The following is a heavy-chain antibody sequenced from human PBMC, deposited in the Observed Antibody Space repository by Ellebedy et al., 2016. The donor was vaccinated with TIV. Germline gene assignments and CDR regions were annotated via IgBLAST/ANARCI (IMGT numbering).Heavy chain of an antibody. CDR3: ARGGAGRGYLSAGKADY. D-gene: IGHD6-13*01. J-gene: IGHJ4*02. CDR2: MSGTGSTI. V-gene: IGHV3-11*01. CDR1: GFTFSYYY. Sequence: GESLKISXAASGFTFSYYYVSWIRQAPGKGLEWVSYMSGTGSTIYYADSVQDRFTISRDNAKNSLYLQMNSLRAEDTAVYYCARGGAGRGYLSAGKADYWGQGTLVTVSS.